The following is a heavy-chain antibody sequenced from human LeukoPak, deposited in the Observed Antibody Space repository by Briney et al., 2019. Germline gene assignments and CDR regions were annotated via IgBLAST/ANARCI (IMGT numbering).Heavy chain of an antibody. CDR1: GFTFSSYA. Sequence: PGGSLRLSCAASGFTFSSYAMSWVRQAPGKGLEWVSAISGSGGSTYYADSVKGRFTISRDNSKNTPYLQMNSLRAEDTAVYYCAKGVVVVPAAIDYWGQGTLVTVSS. CDR3: AKGVVVVPAAIDY. CDR2: ISGSGGST. J-gene: IGHJ4*02. D-gene: IGHD2-2*01. V-gene: IGHV3-23*01.